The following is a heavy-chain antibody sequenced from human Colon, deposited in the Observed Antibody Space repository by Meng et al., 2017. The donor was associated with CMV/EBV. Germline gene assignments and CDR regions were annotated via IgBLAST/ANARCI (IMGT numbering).Heavy chain of an antibody. Sequence: GGSLRLACAAAGLTFRNYAMRWVRQAPGKGLEWVSSISGSGGTRDYAASVKGRFTMSRDNSENTVYLQMNSLRDEDTAVYFCAKDLLREIVPGALVLDVWGQGTTVTVSS. CDR1: GLTFRNYA. V-gene: IGHV3-23*01. J-gene: IGHJ6*02. D-gene: IGHD5-12*01. CDR2: ISGSGGTR. CDR3: AKDLLREIVPGALVLDV.